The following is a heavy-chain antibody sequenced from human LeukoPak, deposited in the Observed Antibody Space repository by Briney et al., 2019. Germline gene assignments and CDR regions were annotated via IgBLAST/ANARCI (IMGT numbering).Heavy chain of an antibody. V-gene: IGHV1-69*13. CDR1: GGTLSSYA. CDR2: IIPIFGTT. Sequence: SVTVSCKASGGTLSSYAISWVRQAPGQGLEWMGGIIPIFGTTKYSQKFQGRVTITAAESTGTAFMDLNSLTSDDTAVYYCASRYCGRANGQWGDYYYYG. D-gene: IGHD2-2*01. J-gene: IGHJ6*01. CDR3: ASRYCGRANGQWGDYYYYG.